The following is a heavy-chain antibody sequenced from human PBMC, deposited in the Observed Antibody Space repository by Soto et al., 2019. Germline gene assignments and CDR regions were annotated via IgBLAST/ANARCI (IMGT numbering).Heavy chain of an antibody. V-gene: IGHV4-30-2*01. CDR2: IYHSGST. J-gene: IGHJ4*02. CDR1: GGSISSGFYS. CDR3: ARDKITGLFDY. Sequence: SETLSLTCAVSGGSISSGFYSWSWIRQPPGKGLEWIGYIYHSGSTNYNPSLKSRVTISVDTSKNQFSLKLTSVTAADTAVYYCARDKITGLFDYWGQGTLVTVSS. D-gene: IGHD2-8*02.